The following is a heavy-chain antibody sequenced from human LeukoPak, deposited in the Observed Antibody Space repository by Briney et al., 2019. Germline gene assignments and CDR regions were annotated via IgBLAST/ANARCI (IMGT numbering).Heavy chain of an antibody. J-gene: IGHJ3*02. CDR2: INHSGST. Sequence: SETLSLTCAVYGGSFSGYYWSWIRQPPGKGLEWIGEINHSGSTNYNPSLKSRVTISVDTSKNQFSLKLSSVTAADTAVYYCARVGGGGSHPGAFDIWGQGTMVTVSS. CDR3: ARVGGGGSHPGAFDI. V-gene: IGHV4-34*01. CDR1: GGSFSGYY. D-gene: IGHD1-26*01.